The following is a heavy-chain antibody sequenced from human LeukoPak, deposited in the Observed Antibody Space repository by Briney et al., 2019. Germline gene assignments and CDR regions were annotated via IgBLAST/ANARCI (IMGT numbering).Heavy chain of an antibody. J-gene: IGHJ4*02. Sequence: GASVKVSCKASGYTFTGYDISWVRQAPGQGLEWMGWISDYNGHTNFAQKLQGRVTMTTDTSTNTAYMELRSLPSDDTAVYYCARDRYGTGSYDYWGQGTLVAVSS. CDR3: ARDRYGTGSYDY. D-gene: IGHD3-10*01. CDR2: ISDYNGHT. V-gene: IGHV1-18*01. CDR1: GYTFTGYD.